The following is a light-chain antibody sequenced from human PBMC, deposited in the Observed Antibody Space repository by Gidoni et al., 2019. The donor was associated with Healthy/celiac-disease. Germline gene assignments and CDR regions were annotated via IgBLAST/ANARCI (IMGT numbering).Light chain of an antibody. Sequence: DIQMTHSPSSLSASVGDRVTITCQASQDISNYLNWYQQKPGKAPKLLIYDASNLETGVPSRFSGSGSGTDFTFTIRSMQSEDIAIYYCQQYDNLPWTFGQGTKVEIK. J-gene: IGKJ1*01. CDR1: QDISNY. CDR3: QQYDNLPWT. V-gene: IGKV1-33*01. CDR2: DAS.